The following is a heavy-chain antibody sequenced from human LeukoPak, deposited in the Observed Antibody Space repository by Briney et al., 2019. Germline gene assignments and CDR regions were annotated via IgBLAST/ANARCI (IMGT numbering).Heavy chain of an antibody. Sequence: GASVKVSCKASGYTFTGYYMHWVRQAPGQGLEWMGWINPNSGGTNYAQKFQGRVTMTRDTSISTAYMELSRLRSDDTAVYYCARDPGSYFYYYYGMDVCGQGTTVTVSS. J-gene: IGHJ6*02. D-gene: IGHD1-26*01. CDR1: GYTFTGYY. V-gene: IGHV1-2*02. CDR2: INPNSGGT. CDR3: ARDPGSYFYYYYGMDV.